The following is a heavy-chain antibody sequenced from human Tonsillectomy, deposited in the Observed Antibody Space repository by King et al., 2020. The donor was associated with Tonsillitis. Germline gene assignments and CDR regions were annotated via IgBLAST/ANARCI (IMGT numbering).Heavy chain of an antibody. CDR2: IWYDGTNK. CDR3: ASGKEGAAWDPRGWFDP. D-gene: IGHD6-25*01. Sequence: VQLVESGGGVVQPGRSLRLSCAASGFNFSSYGMHWVRQAPGKGLEWVAVIWYDGTNKYYADSVKGRFTISRDNSKNTLYLEMNSLRAEDTAVYYCASGKEGAAWDPRGWFDPWGQGTLVTVSS. V-gene: IGHV3-33*01. J-gene: IGHJ5*02. CDR1: GFNFSSYG.